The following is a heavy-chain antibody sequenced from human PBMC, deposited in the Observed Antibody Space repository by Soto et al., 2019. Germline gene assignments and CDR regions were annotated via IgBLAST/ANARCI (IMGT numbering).Heavy chain of an antibody. CDR2: IYYIGST. CDR3: ARFFMVRGVMWAFDI. D-gene: IGHD3-10*01. V-gene: IGHV4-31*03. Sequence: QVQLQESGPGLVKPSQTLSITCTVSGGSISSGGYYWSWIRQHPGKGLEWIGYIYYIGSTYYNPSLMIRGALSVDTSKSQFSLKLSSVTAADTSVYFCARFFMVRGVMWAFDIWGQGTMVTVSS. CDR1: GGSISSGGYY. J-gene: IGHJ3*02.